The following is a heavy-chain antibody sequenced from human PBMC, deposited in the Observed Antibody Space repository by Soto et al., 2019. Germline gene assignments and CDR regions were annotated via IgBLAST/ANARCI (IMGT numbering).Heavy chain of an antibody. CDR2: ISSSSSTT. CDR1: GFIFSSYS. J-gene: IGHJ3*02. D-gene: IGHD2-2*02. Sequence: GGSLRLSCAASGFIFSSYSMNWVRQAPGKGLEWVSYISSSSSTTYYADSVKGRFTISRDNAKNSLYLQMNSLTDEDTAVYYCARESYCSRTSCYTDAFYIWGQGTMVTVSS. V-gene: IGHV3-48*02. CDR3: ARESYCSRTSCYTDAFYI.